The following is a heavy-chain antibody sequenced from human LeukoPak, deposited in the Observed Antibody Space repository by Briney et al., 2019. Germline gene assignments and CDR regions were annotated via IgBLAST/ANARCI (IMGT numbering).Heavy chain of an antibody. CDR2: INPNSGGT. J-gene: IGHJ5*02. V-gene: IGHV1-2*02. Sequence: VASVKVSCKASGYTFTGYYMHWVRQAPGQGLEWMGWINPNSGGTNYAQKFQGRVTMTRDTSISTAYMELSRLRSDDTAVYYCARVVVVVAARYNWFDPWGQGTLVTVSS. CDR3: ARVVVVVAARYNWFDP. D-gene: IGHD2-15*01. CDR1: GYTFTGYY.